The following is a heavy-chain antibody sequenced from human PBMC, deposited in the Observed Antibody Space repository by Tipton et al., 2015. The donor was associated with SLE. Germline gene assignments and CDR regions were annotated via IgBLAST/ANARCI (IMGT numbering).Heavy chain of an antibody. CDR3: AKGGQLLLFDY. Sequence: SLRLSCAASGFTFSSYAMSWVRQAPGKGLEWVSVIYSGGSSTYYADSVKGRFTISRDNSKNTLYLQMNSLRAEDTAVYYCAKGGQLLLFDYWGQGTLVTVSS. J-gene: IGHJ4*02. CDR2: IYSGGSST. D-gene: IGHD2-2*01. CDR1: GFTFSSYA. V-gene: IGHV3-23*03.